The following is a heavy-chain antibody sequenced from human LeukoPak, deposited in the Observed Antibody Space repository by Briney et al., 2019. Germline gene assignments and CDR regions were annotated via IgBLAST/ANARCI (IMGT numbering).Heavy chain of an antibody. Sequence: SETLSLTCTVSGYSISSGYYWGWIRQPPGKGLEWIGSIYHSGSTYYSPSLKSRVTISVDTSKNQFSLKLSSVTAADRAVYYCARVGATGYWGQGTLVTVSS. D-gene: IGHD1-26*01. CDR3: ARVGATGY. CDR1: GYSISSGYY. CDR2: IYHSGST. J-gene: IGHJ4*02. V-gene: IGHV4-38-2*02.